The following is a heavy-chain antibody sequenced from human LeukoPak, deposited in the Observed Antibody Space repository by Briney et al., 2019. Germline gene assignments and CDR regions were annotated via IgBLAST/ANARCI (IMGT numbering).Heavy chain of an antibody. Sequence: SETLSLTCTVSGGSISSYYWSWIRQPPGKGLEWIGYIYYSGSTYYNPSLKSRVTISVDTSKNQFSLKLSSVTAADTAVYYCARLGPYGSSWYYFDYWGQGTLVTVSS. D-gene: IGHD6-13*01. CDR3: ARLGPYGSSWYYFDY. J-gene: IGHJ4*02. CDR2: IYYSGST. V-gene: IGHV4-59*01. CDR1: GGSISSYY.